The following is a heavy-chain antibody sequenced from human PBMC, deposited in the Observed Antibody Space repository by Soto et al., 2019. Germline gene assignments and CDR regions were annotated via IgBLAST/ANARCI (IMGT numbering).Heavy chain of an antibody. D-gene: IGHD2-15*01. CDR2: INHSGST. CDR1: GGPFSGYY. CDR3: ASIAATVDPNHYFDY. J-gene: IGHJ4*02. Sequence: PSETLSLTCAVYGGPFSGYYWSWIRQPPGKGLEWIGEINHSGSTNYNPSLKSRVTISVDTSKNQFSLKLSSVTAADTAVYYCASIAATVDPNHYFDYWGQGTLITVS. V-gene: IGHV4-34*01.